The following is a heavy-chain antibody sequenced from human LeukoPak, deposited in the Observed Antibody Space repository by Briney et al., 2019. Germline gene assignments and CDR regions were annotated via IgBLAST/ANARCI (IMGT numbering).Heavy chain of an antibody. CDR2: INHSGST. Sequence: SETLSLTCALYGGSFSRYYWNWIHQPPGKGLEWIGEINHSGSTNYNPSLKSRVTISVDTSKNQFSLKLSSVTAADTAVYYCARGLVRGTDYWGQGTLVTVSS. V-gene: IGHV4-34*01. CDR3: ARGLVRGTDY. CDR1: GGSFSRYY. J-gene: IGHJ4*02. D-gene: IGHD2-8*01.